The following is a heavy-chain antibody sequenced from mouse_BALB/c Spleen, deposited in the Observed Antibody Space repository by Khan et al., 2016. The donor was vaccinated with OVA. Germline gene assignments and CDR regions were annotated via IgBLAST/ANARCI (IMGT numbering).Heavy chain of an antibody. CDR2: INPSTGYT. CDR3: ARSELRWDFDY. D-gene: IGHD1-1*01. J-gene: IGHJ2*01. Sequence: QVRLQQSGAELATPGASVKMSCKASGYTFINYWILWVKQRPGQGLEWIGYINPSTGYTEYNQNFKDKATLTADNSSSTAYMQLSSLTSEDSSVYYWARSELRWDFDYWGQGTTLTVSS. CDR1: GYTFINYW. V-gene: IGHV1-4*01.